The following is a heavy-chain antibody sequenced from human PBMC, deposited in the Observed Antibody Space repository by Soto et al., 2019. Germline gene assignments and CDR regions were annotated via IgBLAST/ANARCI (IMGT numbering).Heavy chain of an antibody. J-gene: IGHJ5*02. CDR3: AREALPGIAVAGTSTWFDP. D-gene: IGHD6-19*01. Sequence: PSETLSLTCTVSGGSISSGDYYWSWIRQPPGKGLEWIGYIYYSGSTYYNPSLKSRVTISVDTSKNQFSLKLSSVTAADTAVYYCAREALPGIAVAGTSTWFDPSGQGTLVTVSS. V-gene: IGHV4-30-4*01. CDR1: GGSISSGDYY. CDR2: IYYSGST.